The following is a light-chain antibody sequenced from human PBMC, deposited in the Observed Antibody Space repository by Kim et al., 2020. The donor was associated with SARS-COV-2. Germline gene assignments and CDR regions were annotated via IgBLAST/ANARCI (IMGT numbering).Light chain of an antibody. CDR3: QSYDRLLNGPNWV. V-gene: IGLV1-40*01. CDR1: SSNIGAGDD. CDR2: GNS. Sequence: VNTACTGSSSNIGAGDDLNWYHQHPGKAPKLLIYGNSNRPKGVPDRLSRSKSGTSAYMAITGLQAVDEADYYCQSYDRLLNGPNWVFGGGTQLTVL. J-gene: IGLJ3*02.